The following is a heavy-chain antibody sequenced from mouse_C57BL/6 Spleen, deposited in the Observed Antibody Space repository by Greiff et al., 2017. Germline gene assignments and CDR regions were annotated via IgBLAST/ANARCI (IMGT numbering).Heavy chain of an antibody. CDR2: IRNKANGYTS. V-gene: IGHV7-3*01. Sequence: EVMLVESGGGLVQPGGSLSLSCAASGFTFTVYYMSWVRQPPGKALEWLGFIRNKANGYTSEYSASVKGRFTISRDNSQRILYLQMNALIAEDRTTYYCERYHDHGSLAWFASRGQGNLVTVSA. D-gene: IGHD1-1*01. CDR1: GFTFTVYY. CDR3: ERYHDHGSLAWFAS. J-gene: IGHJ3*01.